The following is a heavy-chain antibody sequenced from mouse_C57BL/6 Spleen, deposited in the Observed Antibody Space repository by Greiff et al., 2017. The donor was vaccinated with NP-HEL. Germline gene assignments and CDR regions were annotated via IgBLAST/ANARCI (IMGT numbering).Heavy chain of an antibody. CDR3: ASRLGSYYFDY. V-gene: IGHV1-53*01. D-gene: IGHD2-14*01. CDR2: INPSNGGT. Sequence: VQLQQPGTELVKPGASVKLSCKASGYTFTSYWMHWVKQRPGQGLEWIGNINPSNGGTNYNEELKSKATLTVDKSSRPAYMQLTSLTSEDSAVYYCASRLGSYYFDYWGQGTTLTVSS. J-gene: IGHJ2*01. CDR1: GYTFTSYW.